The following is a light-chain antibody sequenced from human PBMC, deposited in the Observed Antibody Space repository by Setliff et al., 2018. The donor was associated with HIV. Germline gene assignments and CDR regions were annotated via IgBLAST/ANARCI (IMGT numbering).Light chain of an antibody. CDR2: DAS. CDR1: NIGSKS. CDR3: QVWDNNSDHYV. Sequence: YELTQPPSVSVAPGKTATITCGGNNIGSKSVHWYQRKPGQAPLMVVYDASDRPSGIPDRFSGSKSGNTATLTISRVDAGDEADYYCQVWDNNSDHYVFGTGTKVTV. V-gene: IGLV3-21*03. J-gene: IGLJ1*01.